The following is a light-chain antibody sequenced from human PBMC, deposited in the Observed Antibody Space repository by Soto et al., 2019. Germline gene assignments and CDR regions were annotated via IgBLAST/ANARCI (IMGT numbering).Light chain of an antibody. V-gene: IGKV3-15*01. J-gene: IGKJ1*01. Sequence: EIVMTQSPATLYVSPGERATLSCRASQSVSSKLARYQQKPGQAPRLLIYGASTRATGIPARFSGSGSGTEFTLTISSLQSEDFAVYYCQQYNNWPRWTFGQGTKVEIK. CDR2: GAS. CDR1: QSVSSK. CDR3: QQYNNWPRWT.